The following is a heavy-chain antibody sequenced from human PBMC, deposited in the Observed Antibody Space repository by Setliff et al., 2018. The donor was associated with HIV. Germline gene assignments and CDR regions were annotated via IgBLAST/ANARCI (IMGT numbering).Heavy chain of an antibody. CDR1: GYTFTDYY. D-gene: IGHD2-15*01. V-gene: IGHV1-46*01. CDR3: ARDDGVVAAPNDY. J-gene: IGHJ4*02. CDR2: INPSGGST. Sequence: ASVKVSCKASGYTFTDYYIHWVRQAPGQGLEWMGIINPSGGSTSYAQKFQGRVTMTRDTSTSTVYMKLSSLRSEDTAVYYCARDDGVVAAPNDYWGQGTLVTVSS.